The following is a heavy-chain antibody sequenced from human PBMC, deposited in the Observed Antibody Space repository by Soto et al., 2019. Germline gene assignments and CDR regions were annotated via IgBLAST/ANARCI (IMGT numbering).Heavy chain of an antibody. CDR3: ARSFGDDAFDI. CDR1: GGSFSGYY. CDR2: INHSGST. D-gene: IGHD3-16*01. J-gene: IGHJ3*02. Sequence: QVQLQQWGAGLLKPSETLSLTCAVYGGSFSGYYWSWIRQPPGKGLEWIGEINHSGSTNYNPSLKSRVTXSXXTSKNQFSLKLSSVTAADTAVYYCARSFGDDAFDIWGQGTMVTVSS. V-gene: IGHV4-34*01.